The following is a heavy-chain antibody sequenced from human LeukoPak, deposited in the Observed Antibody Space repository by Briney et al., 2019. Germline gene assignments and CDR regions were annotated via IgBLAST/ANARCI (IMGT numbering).Heavy chain of an antibody. CDR2: ISSSGSTI. V-gene: IGHV3-48*03. CDR3: AELGITMIGGV. J-gene: IGHJ6*04. Sequence: GGSLRLSCAASGFTFSSYEMNWVRQAPGKGLEWVSYISSSGSTIYYADPVKGRFTISRDNAKNSLYLQMNSLRAEDTAVYYCAELGITMIGGVWGKGTTVTISS. D-gene: IGHD3-10*02. CDR1: GFTFSSYE.